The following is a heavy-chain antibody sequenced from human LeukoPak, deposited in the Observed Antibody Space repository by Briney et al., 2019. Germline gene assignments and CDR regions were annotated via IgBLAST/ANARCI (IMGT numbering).Heavy chain of an antibody. CDR3: AKLGITMIGGV. V-gene: IGHV3-48*03. CDR2: ISSSGSTI. J-gene: IGHJ6*04. Sequence: PGGSPRLSCAASGFTFSSYEMNWVRQAPGKGLEWVSYISSSGSTIYYADSVKGRFTISRDNAKNSLYLQMNSLRAEDTAVYYCAKLGITMIGGVWGKGTTVTISS. D-gene: IGHD3-10*02. CDR1: GFTFSSYE.